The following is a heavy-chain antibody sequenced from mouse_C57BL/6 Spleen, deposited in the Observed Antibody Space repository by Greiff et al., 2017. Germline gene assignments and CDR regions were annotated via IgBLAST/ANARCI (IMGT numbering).Heavy chain of an antibody. D-gene: IGHD6-1*01. CDR1: GYTFTSYW. V-gene: IGHV1-52*01. CDR3: ARSASPAWFAY. Sequence: VKLQQPGAELVRPGSSVKLSCKASGYTFTSYWMHWVKQRPIQGLEWIGNIDPSDSETHYNQKFKDKATLTVDKSSSTAYMQLSSLTSEDAAVYYCARSASPAWFAYWGQGTLVTVSA. CDR2: IDPSDSET. J-gene: IGHJ3*01.